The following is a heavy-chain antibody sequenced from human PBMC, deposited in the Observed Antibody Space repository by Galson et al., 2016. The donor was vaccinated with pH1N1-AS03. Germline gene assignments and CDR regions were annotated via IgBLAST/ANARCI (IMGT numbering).Heavy chain of an antibody. D-gene: IGHD2-15*01. V-gene: IGHV1-18*04. Sequence: SVKASCKASGYTFSNFGMSWVRQAPGQGLEWMGWISPQNGNTQYAQRLEGRVTMTTDTSTNTAYLELRSLTYDDTAVYYCARAAPFDPWGHGTLVIVSS. J-gene: IGHJ5*02. CDR1: GYTFSNFG. CDR3: ARAAPFDP. CDR2: ISPQNGNT.